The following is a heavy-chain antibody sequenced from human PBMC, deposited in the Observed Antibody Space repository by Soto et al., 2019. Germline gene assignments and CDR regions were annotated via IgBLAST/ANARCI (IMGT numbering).Heavy chain of an antibody. CDR2: IYDSGST. Sequence: QVQLRESGPGLVKPSETLSLTCSVSGGSVSSGTYYWSWIRHPPGKGLEWIGYIYDSGSTNYNPSLKSRVTISLDTSKNQFSLKLSSVTAADSAIYFCASGSSVSAYIDYWGQGTLVTVSS. J-gene: IGHJ4*02. CDR3: ASGSSVSAYIDY. V-gene: IGHV4-61*01. D-gene: IGHD6-13*01. CDR1: GGSVSSGTYY.